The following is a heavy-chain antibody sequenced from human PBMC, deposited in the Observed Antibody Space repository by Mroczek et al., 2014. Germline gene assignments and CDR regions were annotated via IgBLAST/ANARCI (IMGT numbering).Heavy chain of an antibody. CDR2: IYYSGST. D-gene: IGHD5-12*01. CDR1: GGSISSYY. CDR3: ARDGSGYSGYPKWYFDL. J-gene: IGHJ2*01. V-gene: IGHV4-59*01. Sequence: QVQLVQSGPGLVKPSETLSLTCTVSGGSISSYYWSWIRQPPGKGLEWIGYIYYSGSTNYNPSLKSRVTISVDTSKNQFSLKLSSVTAADTAVYYCARDGSGYSGYPKWYFDLVGPWHPWSLSPQ.